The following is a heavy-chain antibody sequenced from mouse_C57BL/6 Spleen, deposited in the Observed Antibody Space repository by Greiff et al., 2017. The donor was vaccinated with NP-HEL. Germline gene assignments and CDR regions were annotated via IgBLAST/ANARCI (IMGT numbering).Heavy chain of an antibody. CDR2: ILPGSGST. V-gene: IGHV1-9*01. D-gene: IGHD2-3*01. Sequence: VQLQQSGAELMKPGASVKLSCKATGYTFTGYWIEWVKQRPGHGLEWIGEILPGSGSTNYNEKFKGKATFTADTSSNTAYMQLSSLTTEDTAIYYCAKPLYDGYYEGGFAYWGQGTLVTVSA. CDR1: GYTFTGYW. CDR3: AKPLYDGYYEGGFAY. J-gene: IGHJ3*01.